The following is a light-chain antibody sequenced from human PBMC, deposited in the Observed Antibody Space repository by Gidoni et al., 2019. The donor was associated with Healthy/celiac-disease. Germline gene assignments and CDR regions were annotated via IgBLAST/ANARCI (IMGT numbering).Light chain of an antibody. CDR2: DAS. CDR1: QSISSW. V-gene: IGKV1-5*01. Sequence: DIQMTQSPSTLSASVGNRVTITCRASQSISSWLAWYQQKPGKAPKLLIYDASSLESGVPSRFSGSGSGTEFTLTISSLQPDDFATYYCQQYNSYPLTFGQGTKVEIK. J-gene: IGKJ1*01. CDR3: QQYNSYPLT.